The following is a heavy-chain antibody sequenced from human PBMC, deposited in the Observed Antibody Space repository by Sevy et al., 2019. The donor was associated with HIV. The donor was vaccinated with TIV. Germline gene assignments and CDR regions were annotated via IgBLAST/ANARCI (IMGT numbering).Heavy chain of an antibody. CDR2: ISGSGGST. Sequence: GGSLRLSCAASGFTFSSYAMSWVRQAPGKGLEWVSAISGSGGSTYYADSVKGRFTISRDNAKNSLYLQMNSLRAEDTAVYYCASLGGSDFWSGYFYYFDYWGQGTLVTVSS. J-gene: IGHJ4*02. V-gene: IGHV3-23*01. CDR1: GFTFSSYA. D-gene: IGHD3-3*01. CDR3: ASLGGSDFWSGYFYYFDY.